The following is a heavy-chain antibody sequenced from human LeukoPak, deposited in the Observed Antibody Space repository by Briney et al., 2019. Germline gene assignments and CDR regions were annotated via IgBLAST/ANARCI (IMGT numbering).Heavy chain of an antibody. CDR1: GFTFSSYA. D-gene: IGHD6-13*01. J-gene: IGHJ2*01. CDR2: ISGSGGST. Sequence: GGSLRLSCAPSGFTFSSYAMSWVRQPPGKGLEWVSGISGSGGSTYYADSVRGRFTVSRDNSKNTMYLQVNSLRADDTAVYYCARAAYSSTWYSRYFDLWGRGTLVTVSS. V-gene: IGHV3-23*01. CDR3: ARAAYSSTWYSRYFDL.